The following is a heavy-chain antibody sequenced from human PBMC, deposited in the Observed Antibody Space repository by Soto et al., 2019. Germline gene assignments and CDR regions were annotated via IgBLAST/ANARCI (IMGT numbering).Heavy chain of an antibody. D-gene: IGHD5-12*01. J-gene: IGHJ6*02. CDR1: GYTFTGYP. CDR3: ARHSARAKDF. Sequence: SVKVSCKAPGYTFTGYPIHWVRQAPGQGLEWMGWINAGNGDTKYSQRFQGRVTITRDTSASTAYMELSSLTSEDTAVFYCARHSARAKDFRGQAPSVTLSS. CDR2: INAGNGDT. V-gene: IGHV1-3*01.